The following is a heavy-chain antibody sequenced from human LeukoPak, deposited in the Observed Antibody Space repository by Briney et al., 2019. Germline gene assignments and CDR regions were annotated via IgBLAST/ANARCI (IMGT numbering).Heavy chain of an antibody. Sequence: PSETLSLTCNVSGGSISDTSYYWSWIRQPPGKRLEWIGHIYYSGSTNYNPSLKSRVTISVDTSKNQFSLKLSSVTAADTAVYYCASRSSIWSGYQDTLYYFDSWGQGTLVTVSS. D-gene: IGHD3-3*01. CDR2: IYYSGST. CDR1: GGSISDTSYY. CDR3: ASRSSIWSGYQDTLYYFDS. J-gene: IGHJ4*02. V-gene: IGHV4-61*01.